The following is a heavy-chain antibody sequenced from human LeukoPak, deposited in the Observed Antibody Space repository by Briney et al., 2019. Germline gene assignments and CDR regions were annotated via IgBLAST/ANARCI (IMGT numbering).Heavy chain of an antibody. D-gene: IGHD3-9*01. CDR3: ARGGYFDSRTFDY. CDR1: GFTFSDYY. CDR2: TGVSGS. J-gene: IGHJ4*02. Sequence: GGSLRLSCTVSGFTFSDYYMTWVRQVLGKGLEWVSTTGVSGSYYADSVKGRFTISRDNSKNSLYLQMNSLIAEDTAVYYCARGGYFDSRTFDYWGQGTLVTVSS. V-gene: IGHV3-69-1*01.